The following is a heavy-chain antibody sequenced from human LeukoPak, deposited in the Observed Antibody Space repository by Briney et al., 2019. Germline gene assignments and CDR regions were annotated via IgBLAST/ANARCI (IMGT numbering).Heavy chain of an antibody. V-gene: IGHV4-59*01. Sequence: PSETLSLTCTVSGGSISSYYWSWIRQPPGKGLEWIGYIYYSGSTNYNPSLKSRVTISVDTSKNQFSLKLSSVTAADTAEYYCARVSHEYFDYWGQGTLVTVSS. CDR1: GGSISSYY. CDR3: ARVSHEYFDY. CDR2: IYYSGST. J-gene: IGHJ4*02.